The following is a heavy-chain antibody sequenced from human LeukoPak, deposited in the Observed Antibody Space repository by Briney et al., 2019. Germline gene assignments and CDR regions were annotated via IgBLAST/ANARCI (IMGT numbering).Heavy chain of an antibody. J-gene: IGHJ5*02. D-gene: IGHD1-26*01. Sequence: GSLRLSCAASGLAVSTNYLSWVRQAPGKGLEWVSVIYSDGSTYYTDSVKGRFTISRDNSKNTLYLQMNSLRPEDTAVYYCARDQRSESYYPWGWFDPWGQGTLVTVSS. CDR1: GLAVSTNY. CDR2: IYSDGST. CDR3: ARDQRSESYYPWGWFDP. V-gene: IGHV3-66*02.